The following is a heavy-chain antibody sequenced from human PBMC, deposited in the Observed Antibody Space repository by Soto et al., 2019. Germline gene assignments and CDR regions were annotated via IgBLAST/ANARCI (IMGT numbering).Heavy chain of an antibody. V-gene: IGHV1-18*01. CDR2: ISAYNGNT. D-gene: IGHD2-21*02. CDR3: ARGVTLLSPITWFDP. J-gene: IGHJ5*02. Sequence: GASVKVSCKASGYTFTSYGISWVRQAPGQGLEWMGWISAYNGNTNYAQKLQGRVTMTTDTSTSTAYMELRSLRSDDTAVYYCARGVTLLSPITWFDPWGQGTLVTVSS. CDR1: GYTFTSYG.